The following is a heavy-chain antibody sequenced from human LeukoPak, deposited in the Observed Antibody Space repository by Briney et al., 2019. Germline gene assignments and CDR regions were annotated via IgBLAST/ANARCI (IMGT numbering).Heavy chain of an antibody. J-gene: IGHJ4*02. CDR3: AKTREEMATTSFDY. V-gene: IGHV3-74*01. Sequence: PGGSLRLSCAASGFTFSSYWMHWVRQAPGKGLVWVSRINSDGSSTSYADSVKGRFTISRDNAKNTLYLQMNSLRAEDTAVYYCAKTREEMATTSFDYWGQGTLVTVSS. CDR1: GFTFSSYW. CDR2: INSDGSST. D-gene: IGHD5-24*01.